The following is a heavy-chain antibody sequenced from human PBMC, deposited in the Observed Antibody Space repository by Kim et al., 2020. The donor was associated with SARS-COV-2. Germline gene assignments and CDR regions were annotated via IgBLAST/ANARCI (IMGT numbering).Heavy chain of an antibody. CDR1: GFTFSSYS. J-gene: IGHJ4*02. V-gene: IGHV3-21*01. D-gene: IGHD3-3*02. CDR2: IISSSSYI. CDR3: ARDGRDGSHFD. Sequence: GGSLRLSCAASGFTFSSYSMNWVRQAPGKGLEWVSSIISSSSYIYYADSVKGRFTISRDNAKNSLYLQMNSLRAEDTAVYYCARDGRDGSHFDWGQGTLVTVSS.